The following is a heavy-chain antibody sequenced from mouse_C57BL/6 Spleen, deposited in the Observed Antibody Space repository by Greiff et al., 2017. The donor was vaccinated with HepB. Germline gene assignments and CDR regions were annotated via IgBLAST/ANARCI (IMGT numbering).Heavy chain of an antibody. Sequence: VQLQQSGPELVKPGASVKMSCKASGYTFTDYNMHWVKQSHGKSLEWIGYINPNNGGTSYNQKFKGKATLTVNKSSSTAYMELRSLTSEDSAVYYCARWHYYGSSYGAYWGQGTLVTVSA. J-gene: IGHJ3*01. CDR3: ARWHYYGSSYGAY. CDR1: GYTFTDYN. D-gene: IGHD1-1*01. V-gene: IGHV1-22*01. CDR2: INPNNGGT.